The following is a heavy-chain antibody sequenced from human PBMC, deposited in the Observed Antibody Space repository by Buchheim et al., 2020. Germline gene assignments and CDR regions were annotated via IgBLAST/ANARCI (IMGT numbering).Heavy chain of an antibody. D-gene: IGHD2-2*01. CDR2: ISGSGGST. CDR1: GFTFSSYA. J-gene: IGHJ6*02. V-gene: IGHV3-23*01. Sequence: EVQLLESGGGLVQPGGSLRLSCAASGFTFSSYAMSWVRQAPGKGLEWVSAISGSGGSTYYADYVKGRFTISRDNSKNTLYLQMNSLRAEDTAVYYCAKDRAPRYSSTSCCYGMDVWGQGTT. CDR3: AKDRAPRYSSTSCCYGMDV.